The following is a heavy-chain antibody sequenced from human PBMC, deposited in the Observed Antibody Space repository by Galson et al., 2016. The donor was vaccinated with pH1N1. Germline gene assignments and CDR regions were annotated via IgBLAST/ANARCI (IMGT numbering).Heavy chain of an antibody. J-gene: IGHJ4*02. Sequence: PALVKPTQTLTLTCTFSGFSLSTDGMCVTWVRQPPGKALEWLAVIDWDDDKHYTSSLKTRLTISKDTSKNQVVLTMTNMDPVDTGTYYCERKRNSQAGSFDYWGQGIPVTVSS. V-gene: IGHV2-70*19. CDR2: IDWDDDK. CDR1: GFSLSTDGMC. CDR3: ERKRNSQAGSFDY.